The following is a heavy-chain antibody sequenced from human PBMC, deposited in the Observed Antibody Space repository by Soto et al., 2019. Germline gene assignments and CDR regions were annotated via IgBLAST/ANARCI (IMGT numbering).Heavy chain of an antibody. D-gene: IGHD3-10*01. V-gene: IGHV3-7*05. CDR2: IKQDGSEE. J-gene: IGHJ4*02. Sequence: SLRLYCEANGFTLSRYVVSGGRQAPGKGLEWVANIKQDGSEEYYVDSVKGRFTISRDNAENSLYLQMNSLRAEDTAVYYCARDRWFGELSYYFDYWGLGTLVTVSS. CDR3: ARDRWFGELSYYFDY. CDR1: GFTLSRYV.